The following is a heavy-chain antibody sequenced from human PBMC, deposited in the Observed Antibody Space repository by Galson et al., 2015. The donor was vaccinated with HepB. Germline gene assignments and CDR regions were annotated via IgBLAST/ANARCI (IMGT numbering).Heavy chain of an antibody. J-gene: IGHJ4*02. V-gene: IGHV4-39*01. D-gene: IGHD6-13*01. CDR1: GGSISSSSYY. Sequence: ETLSLTCTVSGGSISSSSYYWGWIRQPPGKGLEWIGSIYYSGSTYYNPSLKSRVTISVDTSKNQFSLKLSSVTAADTAVYYCARSIGIAAAGHFDYWGQGTLVTVSS. CDR2: IYYSGST. CDR3: ARSIGIAAAGHFDY.